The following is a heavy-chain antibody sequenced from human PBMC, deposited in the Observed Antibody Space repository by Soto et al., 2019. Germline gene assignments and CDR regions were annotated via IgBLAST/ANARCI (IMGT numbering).Heavy chain of an antibody. V-gene: IGHV2-5*02. CDR2: IYWDDDK. Sequence: QITLKESGPTLVKPTQTLTLTCTFSGFSLSTTGVGVGWIRQPPGKALEWLALIYWDDDKRYNPSLKSRLTIPKDTTKIQVVLTMTNMDPVDTATYYCVQSRCGGDCLQSYSAHSYYGLDVWGQGTTVTVSS. CDR1: GFSLSTTGVG. J-gene: IGHJ6*02. D-gene: IGHD2-21*01. CDR3: VQSRCGGDCLQSYSAHSYYGLDV.